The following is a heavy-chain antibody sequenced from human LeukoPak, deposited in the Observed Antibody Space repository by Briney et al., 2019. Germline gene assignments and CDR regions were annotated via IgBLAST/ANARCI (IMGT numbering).Heavy chain of an antibody. V-gene: IGHV4-31*02. CDR1: GGSISIGGYY. Sequence: SETLSLTCTVSGGSISIGGYYGSWIRQLPGKGLEWIGYVYYTGNTYENPSLKSRVSMSIETSKRQFSLKLSSATAADTAVYYCAGDVRGYGTFDYWGQGALVTVSS. J-gene: IGHJ4*02. D-gene: IGHD5-12*01. CDR3: AGDVRGYGTFDY. CDR2: VYYTGNT.